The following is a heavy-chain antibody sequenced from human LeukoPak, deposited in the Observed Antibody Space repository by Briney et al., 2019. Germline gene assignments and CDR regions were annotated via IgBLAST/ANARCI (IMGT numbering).Heavy chain of an antibody. D-gene: IGHD2-2*01. CDR2: IIPLFNTT. V-gene: IGHV1-69*05. J-gene: IGHJ6*03. CDR3: ASPHPAAITKENYYYYYMDV. Sequence: SVKVSCKASGNTFRNFVITWVRQSPGQGLEWMGAIIPLFNTTNYPQKFQGRVSITTDESTSTAYMELSSLRSEDTAVYYCASPHPAAITKENYYYYYMDVWGKGTTVTVSS. CDR1: GNTFRNFV.